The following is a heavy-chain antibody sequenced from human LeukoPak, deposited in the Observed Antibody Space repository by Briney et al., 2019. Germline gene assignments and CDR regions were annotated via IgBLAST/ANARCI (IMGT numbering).Heavy chain of an antibody. CDR2: IYTSGST. CDR3: ARERGRSYGSVPYYYYYMDV. J-gene: IGHJ6*03. Sequence: SETLSLTCTVSGGSISSGSYYWNWIRQPAGKGLEWIGRIYTSGSTNYNPSLKSRVTISVDTSKNQFSLKLSSVTAADTAVYYCARERGRSYGSVPYYYYYMDVWGKETTVTVSS. V-gene: IGHV4-61*02. CDR1: GGSISSGSYY. D-gene: IGHD5-18*01.